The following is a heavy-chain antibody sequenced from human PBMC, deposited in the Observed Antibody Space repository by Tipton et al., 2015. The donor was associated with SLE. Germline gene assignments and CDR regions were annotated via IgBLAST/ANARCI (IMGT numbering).Heavy chain of an antibody. D-gene: IGHD3-3*01. CDR1: GGSISRSNYY. J-gene: IGHJ4*02. Sequence: TLSLTCTVSGGSISRSNYYWGWIRQPPGKGLELIGRIFYSGSTYYNPSLKSRVTISVDTYKNQFSLKMNSVTAAYAAVYYCTRALECPITWCYFDYWSQGTLVTVSS. CDR3: TRALECPITWCYFDY. CDR2: IFYSGST. V-gene: IGHV4-39*07.